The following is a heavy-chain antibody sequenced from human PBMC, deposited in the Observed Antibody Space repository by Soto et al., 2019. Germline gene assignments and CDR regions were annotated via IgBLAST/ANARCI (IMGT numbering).Heavy chain of an antibody. D-gene: IGHD3-22*01. CDR1: CYTFTSYC. Sequence: ASVKISCMASCYTFTSYCMSRVGQAPGQGLEWMGWISAEHGTKNYAQQRQGRVTMTTDTSTSTAYMELRSLRSEETAVYYCARDRYYDSSGPEGPGYWG. CDR3: ARDRYYDSSGPEGPGY. V-gene: IGHV1-18*01. CDR2: ISAEHGTK. J-gene: IGHJ4*01.